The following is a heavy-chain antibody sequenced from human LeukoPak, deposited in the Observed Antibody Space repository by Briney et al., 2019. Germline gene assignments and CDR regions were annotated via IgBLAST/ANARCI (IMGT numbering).Heavy chain of an antibody. CDR2: ISGSGGST. J-gene: IGHJ6*03. D-gene: IGHD3-3*01. Sequence: PGGSLRLSCAASGFTFSSYAMSWVRQAPGKGLEWVSAISGSGGSTYYADSVKGRFTISRDNSKNTLYLQMNSLRAEDTAVYYCTTDLITIFGVAHYMDVWGKGTTVTVSS. V-gene: IGHV3-23*01. CDR3: TTDLITIFGVAHYMDV. CDR1: GFTFSSYA.